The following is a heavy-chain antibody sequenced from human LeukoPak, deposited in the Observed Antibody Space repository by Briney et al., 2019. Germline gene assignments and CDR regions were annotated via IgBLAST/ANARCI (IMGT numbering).Heavy chain of an antibody. CDR1: GGTFSSYT. V-gene: IGHV1-69*13. CDR3: ARDDILGGSFDP. J-gene: IGHJ5*02. D-gene: IGHD3-9*01. CDR2: IIPIFGTA. Sequence: SLKVSCKASGGTFSSYTISWVRQAPGPGLEWMGGIIPIFGTANYAQKFQGRVTITADEYTSTAYMELSSLRSEDTAVYYCARDDILGGSFDPWGQGTLVTVSS.